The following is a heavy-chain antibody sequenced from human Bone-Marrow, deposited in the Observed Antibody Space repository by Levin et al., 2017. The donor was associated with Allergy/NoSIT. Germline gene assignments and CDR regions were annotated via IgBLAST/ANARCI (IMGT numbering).Heavy chain of an antibody. CDR2: IFHTGST. Sequence: SETLSLTCALSGGSISSGGSSWSWIRQPPGKGLEWFGYIFHTGSTYYNSSLKSRVTISVDRSKNQFSLKLTSVTAADTAVYYCARSFTMLRGGFDPWGQGILVTVSS. J-gene: IGHJ5*02. CDR3: ARSFTMLRGGFDP. D-gene: IGHD3-10*01. CDR1: GGSISSGGSS. V-gene: IGHV4-30-2*01.